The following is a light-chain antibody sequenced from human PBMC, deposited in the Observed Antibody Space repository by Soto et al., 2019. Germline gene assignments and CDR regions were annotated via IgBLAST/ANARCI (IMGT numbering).Light chain of an antibody. CDR2: GAS. CDR3: QQYGTSHT. CDR1: QTVTNNY. J-gene: IGKJ2*01. V-gene: IGKV3-20*01. Sequence: EIVLTQSPGTLSLSPGERATLSCRASQTVTNNYLAWCQQKPGQAPRLLIYGASSRATGIPDRFSGSGSGTDFTLTISRLEPDDSAVYYCQQYGTSHTFGQGTKLEIK.